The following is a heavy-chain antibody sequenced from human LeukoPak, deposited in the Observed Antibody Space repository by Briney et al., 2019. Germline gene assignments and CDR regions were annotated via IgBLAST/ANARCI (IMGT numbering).Heavy chain of an antibody. V-gene: IGHV3-30*04. J-gene: IGHJ4*02. D-gene: IGHD6-13*01. CDR1: GFTFSSYA. CDR3: AKGKGYSSSWYLGESDY. CDR2: ISYDGSNK. Sequence: GGSLRLSCAASGFTFSSYAMHWVRQAPGKGLEWVAVISYDGSNKYYADSVKGRFTISRDNSKNTLYLQMNSLRAEDTAVYYCAKGKGYSSSWYLGESDYWGQGTLVTVSS.